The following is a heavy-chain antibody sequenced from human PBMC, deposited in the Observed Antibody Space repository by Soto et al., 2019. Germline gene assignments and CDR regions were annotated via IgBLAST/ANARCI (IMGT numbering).Heavy chain of an antibody. CDR3: ARVLGYCSSTSCYRGYYYYYGMDV. V-gene: IGHV4-59*01. D-gene: IGHD2-2*01. CDR2: IYYSGST. J-gene: IGHJ6*02. CDR1: GGSISSYY. Sequence: QVQLQESGPGLVKPSETLSLTCTVSGGSISSYYWSWIRQPPGKGLEWIGYIYYSGSTNYNPSLKSRVTISVDTSKNQFSLKLSSVTAADTAVYYCARVLGYCSSTSCYRGYYYYYGMDVWGQGTTVTVSS.